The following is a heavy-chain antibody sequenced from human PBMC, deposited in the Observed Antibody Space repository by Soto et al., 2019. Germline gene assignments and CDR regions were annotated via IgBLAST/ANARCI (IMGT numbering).Heavy chain of an antibody. Sequence: QVQLVQSGAEVKKPGASVKVSCKASGYTFTGYYMHWVRQAPGQGLEWMGWINPNSGGTNYAQKFQGGVTMTRDASISTAYMELSRLRSDDTAVYYCARGGSSSWYVYYGMDVWGQGTTVTVSS. CDR1: GYTFTGYY. D-gene: IGHD6-13*01. V-gene: IGHV1-2*02. CDR2: INPNSGGT. J-gene: IGHJ6*02. CDR3: ARGGSSSWYVYYGMDV.